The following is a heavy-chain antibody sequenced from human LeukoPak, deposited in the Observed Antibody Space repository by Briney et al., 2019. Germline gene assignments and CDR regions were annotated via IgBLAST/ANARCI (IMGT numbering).Heavy chain of an antibody. CDR1: GFTFSSYG. CDR2: ISSSSSYI. CDR3: ARGRKRITIFGVARDWFDP. D-gene: IGHD3-3*01. Sequence: GGSLRLSCAASGFTFSSYGMSWVRQAPGKGLEWVSSISSSSSYIYYADSVKGRFTISRDNAKNSLYLQMNSLRAEDTAVYYCARGRKRITIFGVARDWFDPWGQGTLVTVSS. J-gene: IGHJ5*02. V-gene: IGHV3-21*01.